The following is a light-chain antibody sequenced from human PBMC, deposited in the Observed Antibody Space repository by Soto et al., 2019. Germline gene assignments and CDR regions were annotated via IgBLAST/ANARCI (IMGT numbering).Light chain of an antibody. V-gene: IGLV2-14*01. CDR3: SSYTSSISYV. CDR2: DVI. J-gene: IGLJ1*01. CDR1: STDVGGYNY. Sequence: QSSLTQPASVSGSPGQSITISCTGRSTDVGGYNYVSWYQQYPGQAPKLVIYDVINRPSGVSNRFSGSKSGNTASLTISGLQAEDEADYYCSSYTSSISYVFGAGTKLTVL.